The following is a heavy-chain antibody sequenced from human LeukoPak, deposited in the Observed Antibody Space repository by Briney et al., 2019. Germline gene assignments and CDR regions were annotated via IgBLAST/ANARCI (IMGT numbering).Heavy chain of an antibody. V-gene: IGHV4-38-2*01. D-gene: IGHD4-11*01. CDR2: IYSPGST. J-gene: IGHJ4*02. CDR3: AFRTTVTNALSFDF. Sequence: SETLSLTCDVSGYFVSSAYYWGWIRQSPGKGLEWIGSIYSPGSTHYNPSLQSRVTISVDASKNQFSLRRSSLTSADRAVYYCAFRTTVTNALSFDFWGEGILVTVSS. CDR1: GYFVSSAYY.